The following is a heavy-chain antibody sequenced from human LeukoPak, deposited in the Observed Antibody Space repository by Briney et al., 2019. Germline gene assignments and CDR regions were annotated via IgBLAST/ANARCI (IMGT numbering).Heavy chain of an antibody. CDR3: ARAARFLESTGAHAFDL. V-gene: IGHV3-13*01. D-gene: IGHD2-8*02. CDR2: IGVRGDT. J-gene: IGHJ3*01. CDR1: GFRFSTYD. Sequence: GGSLRLSCAASGFRFSTYDMHWVRQGTGKGLEWVSGIGVRGDTHYPGSAKGRFTISRENAENSLYLQMNTLRVGDTAVYYCARAARFLESTGAHAFDLWGQGTMVTVSS.